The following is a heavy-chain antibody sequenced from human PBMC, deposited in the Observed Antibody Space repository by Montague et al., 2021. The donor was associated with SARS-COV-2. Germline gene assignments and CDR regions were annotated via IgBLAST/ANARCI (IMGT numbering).Heavy chain of an antibody. J-gene: IGHJ4*02. V-gene: IGHV3-23*02. CDR1: GFTFSGSP. D-gene: IGHD3-9*01. CDR2: IHSSGRSS. CDR3: AKVGDLMAGYSLVNLDN. Sequence: SLRLSCAASGFTFSGSPMSWVRQAPGKGLEWVSVIHSSGRSSYYGKSVEGRFTVSRDNSKNTVYLQMNNLRAEDTAVYYCAKVGDLMAGYSLVNLDNWSQGTLVIVSS.